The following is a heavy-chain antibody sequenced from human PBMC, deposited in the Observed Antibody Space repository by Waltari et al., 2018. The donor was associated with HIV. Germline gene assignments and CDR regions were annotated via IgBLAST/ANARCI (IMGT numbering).Heavy chain of an antibody. CDR2: IYYSGST. CDR3: ARGASIGGWVRNDY. CDR1: GGSISSRGYS. D-gene: IGHD6-6*01. V-gene: IGHV4-39*07. Sequence: QLQLQESGPGLVKPSETLSLTCTAPGGSISSRGYSWGWIRQPPGKGLEWIGTIYYSGSTYYNPSLKSRVTISADTSKNQFSLKLSSVTAADTAVYYCARGASIGGWVRNDYWGQGTLVTVSS. J-gene: IGHJ4*02.